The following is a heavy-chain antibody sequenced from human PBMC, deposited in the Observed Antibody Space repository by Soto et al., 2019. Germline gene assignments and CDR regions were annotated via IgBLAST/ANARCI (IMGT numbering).Heavy chain of an antibody. D-gene: IGHD2-15*01. CDR3: VRHGGG. Sequence: EVQLLESGGGLVQPGGSLRLSCAASGFTFNTYDMSWVRQAPGTGLEWVSSIATTGETTFYPDSVRGRFTISRDNSKNTLFLQINTLTAEDTAIYYCVRHGGGWGHGTLVTVSS. CDR1: GFTFNTYD. V-gene: IGHV3-23*01. J-gene: IGHJ4*01. CDR2: IATTGETT.